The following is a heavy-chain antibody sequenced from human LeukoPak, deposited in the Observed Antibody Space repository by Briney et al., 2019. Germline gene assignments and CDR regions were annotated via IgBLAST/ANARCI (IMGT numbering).Heavy chain of an antibody. CDR3: ARGTGIVARSSRIYYYYYIDV. Sequence: NPSETLSLTCAVYGGSFSGYYWSWIRQPPGKGLEWIGELNHSGSTNYKPSLKSRVTISVDTSKNQFSLKLSSVTDADTAVYYCARGTGIVARSSRIYYYYYIDVWGKGATVTVSS. J-gene: IGHJ6*03. V-gene: IGHV4-34*01. D-gene: IGHD6-6*01. CDR2: LNHSGST. CDR1: GGSFSGYY.